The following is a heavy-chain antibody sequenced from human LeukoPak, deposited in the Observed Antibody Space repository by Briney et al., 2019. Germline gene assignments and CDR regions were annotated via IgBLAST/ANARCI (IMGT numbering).Heavy chain of an antibody. CDR1: GFTVSSNY. D-gene: IGHD1-26*01. CDR2: IDKKDKGYATAT. CDR3: TRDSGTYNWFDP. J-gene: IGHJ5*02. Sequence: GGSLRLSCAASGFTVSSNYTSWVRQAPGKGLEWVGQIDKKDKGYATATAYAASVEGRFTISRDDSINTAYLQMKSLKTEDTALYYCTRDSGTYNWFDPWGQGTLVTVSS. V-gene: IGHV3-73*01.